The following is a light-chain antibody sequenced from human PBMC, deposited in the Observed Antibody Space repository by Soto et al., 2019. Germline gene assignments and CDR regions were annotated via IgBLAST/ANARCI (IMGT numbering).Light chain of an antibody. CDR2: GAS. V-gene: IGKV3-20*01. Sequence: EIVLTQSPGTLSLSPGERATLSCRASQSVSSSYLAWYQQKPGQAPRLLIYGASSRATGIPDRFSGSGSGTDFTLTISRLEPEDFAVYYCQQYRSSRTFGQGTKGDI. CDR3: QQYRSSRT. CDR1: QSVSSSY. J-gene: IGKJ1*01.